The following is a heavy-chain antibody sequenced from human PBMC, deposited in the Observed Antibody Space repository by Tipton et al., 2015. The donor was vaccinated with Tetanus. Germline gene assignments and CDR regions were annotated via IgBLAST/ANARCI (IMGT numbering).Heavy chain of an antibody. CDR3: ASALVVPAASPAHDAFDI. D-gene: IGHD2-2*01. Sequence: TLSLTCTVSGGSISSYYWSWIRQPPGKGLEWIGYIYYSGSTNYNPSLKSRVTISVDTSKNQFSLKLSSVTAADPAVYYCASALVVPAASPAHDAFDIWGQGTMVTVSS. V-gene: IGHV4-59*01. CDR1: GGSISSYY. J-gene: IGHJ3*02. CDR2: IYYSGST.